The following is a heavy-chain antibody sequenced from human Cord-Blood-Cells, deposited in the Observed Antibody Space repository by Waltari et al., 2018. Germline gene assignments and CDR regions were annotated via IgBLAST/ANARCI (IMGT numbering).Heavy chain of an antibody. Sequence: QVQLVQSGAEVKKPGASVKVSCKASGYTFTSYGISWVRQAPGHGLEWMGWISTYNGNTNYAQKLQGSVTMTTDPSTSTAYMELRSLRSDDTAVYYCARVGGAAGSGGWFDPWGQGTLVTVSS. CDR3: ARVGGAAGSGGWFDP. V-gene: IGHV1-18*01. CDR2: ISTYNGNT. J-gene: IGHJ5*02. CDR1: GYTFTSYG. D-gene: IGHD6-13*01.